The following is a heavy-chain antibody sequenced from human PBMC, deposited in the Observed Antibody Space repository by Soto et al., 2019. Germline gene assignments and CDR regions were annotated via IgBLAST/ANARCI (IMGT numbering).Heavy chain of an antibody. CDR1: GVSVSGANYY. Sequence: QVQLQESGPGLAKPSETLSLTCNVSGVSVSGANYYWAWIRQPPGKGLEWIGHICNTGRTNYSPSLKSRVAISMDTSKNQISLTVNSVTAADTAMYYCARDFVGASDYWGQGILVTVSS. J-gene: IGHJ4*02. V-gene: IGHV4-61*01. D-gene: IGHD1-26*01. CDR2: ICNTGRT. CDR3: ARDFVGASDY.